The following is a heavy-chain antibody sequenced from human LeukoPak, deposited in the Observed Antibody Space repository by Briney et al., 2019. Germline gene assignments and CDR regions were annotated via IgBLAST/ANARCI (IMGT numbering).Heavy chain of an antibody. J-gene: IGHJ4*02. Sequence: SETLSLTCTVSGGSISSYYWSWIRQPPGKGLEWIRYIYYSGSTNYNPSLKSRVTISVDTSKNQFSLKLSSVTAADTAVYYCARVHYDSSGYRKFDYWGQGTLVTVSS. CDR1: GGSISSYY. CDR3: ARVHYDSSGYRKFDY. V-gene: IGHV4-59*01. D-gene: IGHD3-22*01. CDR2: IYYSGST.